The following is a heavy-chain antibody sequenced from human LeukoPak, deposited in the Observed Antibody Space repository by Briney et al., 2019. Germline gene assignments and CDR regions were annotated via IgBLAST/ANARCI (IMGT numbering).Heavy chain of an antibody. CDR3: ARDRGRLKWELLWGPWFDP. CDR1: GYTFTSYG. J-gene: IGHJ5*02. D-gene: IGHD1-26*01. CDR2: ISAYNGNT. Sequence: ASVKVSCKASGYTFTSYGISWVRQAPGQGLEWMGWISAYNGNTNYAQKLQGRVTMTTDTSTSTAYMELRSLRSDDTAVYYCARDRGRLKWELLWGPWFDPWGQGTLVTVSS. V-gene: IGHV1-18*01.